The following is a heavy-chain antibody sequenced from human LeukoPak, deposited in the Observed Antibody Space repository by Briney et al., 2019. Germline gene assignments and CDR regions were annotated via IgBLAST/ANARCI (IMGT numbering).Heavy chain of an antibody. D-gene: IGHD3-10*01. Sequence: PGGSLRLSCVASGFTFSSHALSWLRLAPGKGLEWVSTISGSGGSTYYADSVKGRFTISRDNSKNTLYVQMSSLRADDTAVYYCAKGYYYGSGSYSTFDYWGQGTLVTVSS. V-gene: IGHV3-23*01. CDR2: ISGSGGST. CDR3: AKGYYYGSGSYSTFDY. J-gene: IGHJ4*02. CDR1: GFTFSSHA.